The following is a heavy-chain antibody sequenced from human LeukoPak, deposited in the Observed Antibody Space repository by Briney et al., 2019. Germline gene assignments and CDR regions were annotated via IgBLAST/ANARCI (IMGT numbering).Heavy chain of an antibody. CDR1: GVSISSNLW. D-gene: IGHD3-10*01. CDR2: IHHSGSI. V-gene: IGHV4-4*02. J-gene: IGHJ4*02. CDR3: ARGGDRSFDY. Sequence: SETLSLTCAVSGVSISSNLWWTWVRQPPGKGLEWIAEIHHSGSINYNPSLKSRVTVSVDKAKNQFSLNLNSVTAADTAVYYCARGGDRSFDYWGQGTLVTVSS.